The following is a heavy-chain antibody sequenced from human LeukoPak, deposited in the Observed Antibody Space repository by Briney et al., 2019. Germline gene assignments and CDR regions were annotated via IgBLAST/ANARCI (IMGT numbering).Heavy chain of an antibody. CDR2: IDSDGST. V-gene: IGHV3-53*01. J-gene: IGHJ4*02. D-gene: IGHD3-3*01. CDR3: ARDERLLSFLK. CDR1: AFTVSRNY. Sequence: GGSLRLSCAASAFTVSRNYMSWVRQAPGKGLEWVSEIDSDGSTYYAASVKGRFSISRDNSKNTVYLQMNSLRAEDTAIYYCARDERLLSFLKWGQGTLVTVSS.